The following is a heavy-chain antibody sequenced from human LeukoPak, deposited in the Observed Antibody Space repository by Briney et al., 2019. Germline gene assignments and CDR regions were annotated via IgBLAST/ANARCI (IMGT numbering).Heavy chain of an antibody. J-gene: IGHJ4*02. Sequence: SETLSHTCTVSGGSISSYYWSWIRQPPGKGLEWIGYIYTSGSTNYNPSLKSRVTISVDTSKNQFSLKLSSVTAADTAVYYCARESRTGIFDYWGQGTLVTVSS. CDR1: GGSISSYY. CDR3: ARESRTGIFDY. D-gene: IGHD3-10*01. V-gene: IGHV4-4*09. CDR2: IYTSGST.